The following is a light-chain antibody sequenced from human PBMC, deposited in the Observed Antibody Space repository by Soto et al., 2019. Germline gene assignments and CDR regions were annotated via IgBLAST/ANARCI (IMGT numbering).Light chain of an antibody. Sequence: QSALTQPASVSGSPGQSITISCTGTSSDIGDYDYVSWYQQHPGKAPKLLISEVSNPPSGASNRFSGSKSGNTASLTISGLQAEDEADYYCNSYASGNTRVFGTGTKLTVL. CDR3: NSYASGNTRV. CDR2: EVS. J-gene: IGLJ1*01. V-gene: IGLV2-14*01. CDR1: SSDIGDYDY.